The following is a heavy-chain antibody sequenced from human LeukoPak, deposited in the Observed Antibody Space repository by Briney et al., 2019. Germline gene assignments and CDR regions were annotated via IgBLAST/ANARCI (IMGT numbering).Heavy chain of an antibody. CDR1: GFTDSSDF. V-gene: IGHV3-53*01. CDR3: ARGRGAE. CDR2: IHSGGTT. D-gene: IGHD4/OR15-4a*01. J-gene: IGHJ4*02. Sequence: GGSLRLSCEASGFTDSSDFVGWVRQAPGKGLEWVSIIHSGGTTYYADSVKGRFTTSRDNFKNTLNLQMNSLRAEDTAVYYCARGRGAEWGQGTRVTVSS.